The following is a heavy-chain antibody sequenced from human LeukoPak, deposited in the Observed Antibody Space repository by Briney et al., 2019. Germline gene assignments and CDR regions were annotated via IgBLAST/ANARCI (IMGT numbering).Heavy chain of an antibody. Sequence: GASVKVSCKASGGTFSSYAISWVRQAPGQGLEWMGWINPNSGGTNYAQRFQGRVTMTRDTSISTDYMELSRLRSEDTAVYYCARTQKGFGELLYRVLDVAFDIWGQGTMVTVSS. CDR2: INPNSGGT. V-gene: IGHV1-2*02. CDR1: GGTFSSYA. D-gene: IGHD3-10*01. J-gene: IGHJ3*02. CDR3: ARTQKGFGELLYRVLDVAFDI.